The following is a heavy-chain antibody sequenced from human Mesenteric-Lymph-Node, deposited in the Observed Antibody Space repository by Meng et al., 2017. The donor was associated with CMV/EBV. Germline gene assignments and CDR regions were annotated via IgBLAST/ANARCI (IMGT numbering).Heavy chain of an antibody. D-gene: IGHD3-3*01. CDR3: ARVDDFWSGYYYYYGMDV. CDR1: GFTFSSYW. Sequence: LSLTCAASGFTFSSYWMHWVRQAPGKGLEWVSSISSSSSYIYYADSVKGRFTISRDNAKNSLYLQMNSLRAEDTAVYYCARVDDFWSGYYYYYGMDVWGQGTTVTVSS. CDR2: ISSSSSYI. J-gene: IGHJ6*02. V-gene: IGHV3-21*01.